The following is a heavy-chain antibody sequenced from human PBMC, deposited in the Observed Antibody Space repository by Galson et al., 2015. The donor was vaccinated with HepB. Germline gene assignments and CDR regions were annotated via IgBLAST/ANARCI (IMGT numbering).Heavy chain of an antibody. D-gene: IGHD1-26*01. CDR3: VRVDLGVVGIEP. J-gene: IGHJ5*02. Sequence: SLRLSCAASGFTFSSYYMNWVRQGPGKGLVWVSYIGSSSSYTNYADSVKDRFTISRDNAKNSLYLQMNSLRAEDTAVYYCVRVDLGVVGIEPWGQGTLVPVSS. V-gene: IGHV3-11*06. CDR2: IGSSSSYT. CDR1: GFTFSSYY.